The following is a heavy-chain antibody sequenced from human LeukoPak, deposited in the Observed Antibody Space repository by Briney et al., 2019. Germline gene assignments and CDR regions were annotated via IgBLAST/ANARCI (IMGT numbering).Heavy chain of an antibody. CDR1: GFTFSAYY. CDR2: ISSSSSYT. Sequence: GGPLRLSCAASGFTFSAYYISWIRQAPGKGLESISYISSSSSYTNYADSVKGRFTISRDNAKNSLYLQMNSLRAEDTAVYYCARAADYSYFDYWGQGTLVTLSS. CDR3: ARAADYSYFDY. D-gene: IGHD4-11*01. J-gene: IGHJ4*02. V-gene: IGHV3-11*05.